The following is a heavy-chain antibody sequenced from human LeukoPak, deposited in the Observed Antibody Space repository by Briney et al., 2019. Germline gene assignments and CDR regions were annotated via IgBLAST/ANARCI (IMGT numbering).Heavy chain of an antibody. CDR1: GFTFGNHW. J-gene: IGHJ4*02. Sequence: PGGSLRLSCAASGFTFGNHWMTWVRQAPGKGLEWVSTISGSGGSTYYADSVKGRFTISRDNSKNTLYLQINSLRAEDTAVYYCAKRGILTAAIPPQDYWGQGTLVTVSS. CDR3: AKRGILTAAIPPQDY. D-gene: IGHD3-9*01. V-gene: IGHV3-23*01. CDR2: ISGSGGST.